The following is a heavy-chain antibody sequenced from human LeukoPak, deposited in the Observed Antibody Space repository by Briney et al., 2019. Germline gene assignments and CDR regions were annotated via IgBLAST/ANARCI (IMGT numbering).Heavy chain of an antibody. CDR2: ISGDGTAR. V-gene: IGHV3-74*01. J-gene: IGHJ5*02. CDR1: GFTVSSNY. Sequence: GGSLRLSCAASGFTVSSNYMSWVRQVPGKGLVWVSRISGDGTARSYADSVKGRFTISRDDAKNTVDLQMNSLRGEDTAVYYCVRGRGSYGWFDPWGQGTLVTVSS. CDR3: VRGRGSYGWFDP. D-gene: IGHD3-10*01.